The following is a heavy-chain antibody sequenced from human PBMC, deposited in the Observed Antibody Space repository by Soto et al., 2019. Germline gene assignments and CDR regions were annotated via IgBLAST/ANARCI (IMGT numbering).Heavy chain of an antibody. V-gene: IGHV3-48*01. J-gene: IGHJ4*02. D-gene: IGHD6-13*01. CDR2: ISSSSSTI. CDR1: GFTFSSYS. Sequence: GGSLRLSCAASGFTFSSYSMNWVRQAPGKGLEWVSYISSSSSTIYYADSVKGRFTISRDNAKNSLYLQMNSLRAEDTAVYYCASGLDLFTYSSSWLKFDYWGQGTLVTVSS. CDR3: ASGLDLFTYSSSWLKFDY.